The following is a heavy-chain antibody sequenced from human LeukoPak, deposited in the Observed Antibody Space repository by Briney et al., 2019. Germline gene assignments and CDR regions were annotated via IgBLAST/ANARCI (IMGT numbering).Heavy chain of an antibody. CDR2: ISYDGSNK. J-gene: IGHJ4*02. CDR3: AKAHGSGSYHPDY. D-gene: IGHD3-10*01. CDR1: GVTFSSYG. Sequence: PGGSLRLSCAASGVTFSSYGMHWVRQAPGKGLEWVAVISYDGSNKYYADSVKGRFTISRDNSKNTLYLQMNSLRAEDTAVYYCAKAHGSGSYHPDYWGQGTLVTVSS. V-gene: IGHV3-30*18.